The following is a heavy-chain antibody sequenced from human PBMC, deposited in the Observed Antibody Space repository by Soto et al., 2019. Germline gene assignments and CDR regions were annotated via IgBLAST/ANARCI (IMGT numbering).Heavy chain of an antibody. D-gene: IGHD1-1*01. J-gene: IGHJ6*02. CDR3: ARQVVTTGGAYYFYGMDV. CDR1: GYSFISYW. CDR2: IYPDDSDI. V-gene: IGHV5-51*01. Sequence: LGESLKISCKGSGYSFISYWIGWVRQMPGKGLEWMGIIYPDDSDIRYSPSFQGQVTISADRSIRTAYLQWSSLEASDTAIYYCARQVVTTGGAYYFYGMDVWGQGTTVTVSS.